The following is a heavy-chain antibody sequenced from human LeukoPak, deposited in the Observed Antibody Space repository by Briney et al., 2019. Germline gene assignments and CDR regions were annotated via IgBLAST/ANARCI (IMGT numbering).Heavy chain of an antibody. CDR3: AREYYDILTGYFHY. CDR1: GFTFSSYS. D-gene: IGHD3-9*01. J-gene: IGHJ4*02. CDR2: ISSSSSYI. Sequence: GGSLRLSCAASGFTFSSYSMNWVRQAPGRGLEWVSSISSSSSYIYYADSVKGRFSISRDNSKNTLYLQMNSLRAEDTAVYYCAREYYDILTGYFHYWGQGTLVTVSS. V-gene: IGHV3-21*04.